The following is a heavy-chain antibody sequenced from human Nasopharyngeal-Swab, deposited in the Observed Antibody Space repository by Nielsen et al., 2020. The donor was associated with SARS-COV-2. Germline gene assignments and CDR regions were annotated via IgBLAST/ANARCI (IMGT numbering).Heavy chain of an antibody. D-gene: IGHD3-22*01. CDR2: ISYDGSNK. V-gene: IGHV3-30-3*01. Sequence: GESLKISCAASGFTFRRYTMHWVRQAPGKGLEWVAVISYDGSNKYYADSVKGRFTISRDISKNTLYLQMNSLRAEDTAVFYCASTPLDSSGYYYAFHYWGRGTRVTVSS. CDR3: ASTPLDSSGYYYAFHY. J-gene: IGHJ4*02. CDR1: GFTFRRYT.